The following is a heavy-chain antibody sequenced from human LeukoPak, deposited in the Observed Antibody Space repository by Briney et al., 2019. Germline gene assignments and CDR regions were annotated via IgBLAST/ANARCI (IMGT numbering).Heavy chain of an antibody. Sequence: HRASVKVSCKASGYTFTSYGISWVRQAPGQGLEGMGWISAYNGNTKYAQKLQGRVTMTTDTSTSTAYMELRSLRSDDTAVYYCARCVYDILTGYSWCDAFDIWGQGTMVTVSS. V-gene: IGHV1-18*01. CDR2: ISAYNGNT. CDR3: ARCVYDILTGYSWCDAFDI. CDR1: GYTFTSYG. D-gene: IGHD3-9*01. J-gene: IGHJ3*02.